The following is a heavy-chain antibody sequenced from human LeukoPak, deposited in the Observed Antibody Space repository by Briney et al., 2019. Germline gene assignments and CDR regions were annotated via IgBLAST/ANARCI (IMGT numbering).Heavy chain of an antibody. J-gene: IGHJ4*02. CDR2: IYSGST. V-gene: IGHV3-53*01. CDR3: ARRAGAYSHPYDY. CDR1: GFTVSSNS. D-gene: IGHD4/OR15-4a*01. Sequence: GGSLRLSCTVSGFTVSSNSMSWVRQAPGKGLEWVSFIYSGSTHYSDSVKGRFTISRDNSKNTLYLQMNSLRAEDTAVYYCARRAGAYSHPYDYWGQGTLVTVSS.